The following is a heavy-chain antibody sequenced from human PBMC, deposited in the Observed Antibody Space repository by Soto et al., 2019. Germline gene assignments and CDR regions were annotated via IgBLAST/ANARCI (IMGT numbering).Heavy chain of an antibody. J-gene: IGHJ6*02. CDR3: ARDTGLYPDGMDV. CDR1: GFTFDDHA. CDR2: ISWQSDSE. V-gene: IGHV3-9*03. D-gene: IGHD2-8*01. Sequence: EVLLLESGGGFVQPGGSLRLSCEASGFTFDDHAMHLVRQRPGGGLGWVAGISWQSDSEGYADAGKGRFSISRDNVQQLVHLQMNRLRPEDMALYYCARDTGLYPDGMDVWGQGTRVTVSS.